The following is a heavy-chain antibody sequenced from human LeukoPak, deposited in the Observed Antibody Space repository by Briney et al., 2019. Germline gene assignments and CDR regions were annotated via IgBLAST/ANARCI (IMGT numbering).Heavy chain of an antibody. Sequence: GGSLRLSCAASGFTFSSYEMNWVRQAPGKGLEWVSVIYSGGSTYYADSVKGRFTISRDNSKNTLYLQMNSLRAEDTAVYYCASGWFGELLLDYWGQETLVTVSS. CDR1: GFTFSSYE. V-gene: IGHV3-66*01. J-gene: IGHJ4*02. D-gene: IGHD3-10*01. CDR3: ASGWFGELLLDY. CDR2: IYSGGST.